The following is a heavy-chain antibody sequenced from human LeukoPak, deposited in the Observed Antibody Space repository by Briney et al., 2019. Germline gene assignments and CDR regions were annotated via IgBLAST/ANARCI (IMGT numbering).Heavy chain of an antibody. CDR2: IKQDGSEK. V-gene: IGHV3-7*01. D-gene: IGHD5-24*01. Sequence: GGSLRLSCAASGFTFSSYAMSWVRQAPGKGLEWVANIKQDGSEKYYVDSVKGRFTISRDNAKNSLYLQMNSLRAEDTAVYYCAVEMALIDYWGQGTLATVSS. J-gene: IGHJ4*02. CDR1: GFTFSSYA. CDR3: AVEMALIDY.